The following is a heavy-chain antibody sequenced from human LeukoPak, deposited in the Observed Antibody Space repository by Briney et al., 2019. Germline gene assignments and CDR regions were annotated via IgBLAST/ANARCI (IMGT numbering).Heavy chain of an antibody. CDR3: ARGVNAFDI. V-gene: IGHV3-48*02. Sequence: GGSLRLSCEASGFTFSDYSMNWVRPAPRKGLQWVSYISSTSNSISYADSLKGRFTISRDNAKNSLFLQMNSLRDEDTALYYCARGVNAFDIWGQGTMVTVSS. CDR2: ISSTSNSI. D-gene: IGHD3-22*01. CDR1: GFTFSDYS. J-gene: IGHJ3*02.